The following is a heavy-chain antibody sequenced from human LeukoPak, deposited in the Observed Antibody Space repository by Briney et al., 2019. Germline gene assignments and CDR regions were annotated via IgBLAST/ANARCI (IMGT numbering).Heavy chain of an antibody. CDR1: GFTFSSYS. J-gene: IGHJ6*03. Sequence: GGSLRLSCAASGFTFSSYSMNWVRQAPGKGLEWVSSISSSSSYIYYADSVKGRFTVSRDGAKSSLYLQMNSLRAEDSAVYYCARDGNRDGDMDVWGKGTTVTVSS. V-gene: IGHV3-21*01. CDR2: ISSSSSYI. CDR3: ARDGNRDGDMDV. D-gene: IGHD1-1*01.